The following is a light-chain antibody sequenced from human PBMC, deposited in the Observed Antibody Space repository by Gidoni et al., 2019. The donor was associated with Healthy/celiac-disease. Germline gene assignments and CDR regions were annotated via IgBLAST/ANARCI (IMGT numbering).Light chain of an antibody. J-gene: IGLJ3*02. CDR2: DDS. V-gene: IGLV3-21*02. CDR1: KIGSKS. CDR3: QVWDSSSDLWV. Sequence: SYVLTQPPSVSVAPAQTARITCGGNKIGSKSVHWYQQKPGQAPVLVVYDDSDRPSGLPERFSGSNSANTATLTISRVEAGDEADYYCQVWDSSSDLWVFGGGTKLTVL.